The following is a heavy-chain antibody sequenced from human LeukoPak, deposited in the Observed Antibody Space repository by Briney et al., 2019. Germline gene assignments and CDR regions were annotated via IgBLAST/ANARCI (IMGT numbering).Heavy chain of an antibody. CDR1: GGTFSSYA. Sequence: ASVKVSCKASGGTFSSYAISWVRQAPGQGLEWMGGIIPIFGTANYAQKFQGRVTITADESTSTAYMELSSLRSEDTAVYYCASSRNSGSYHFDYWGQGTLVTASS. CDR2: IIPIFGTA. D-gene: IGHD1-26*01. J-gene: IGHJ4*02. CDR3: ASSRNSGSYHFDY. V-gene: IGHV1-69*13.